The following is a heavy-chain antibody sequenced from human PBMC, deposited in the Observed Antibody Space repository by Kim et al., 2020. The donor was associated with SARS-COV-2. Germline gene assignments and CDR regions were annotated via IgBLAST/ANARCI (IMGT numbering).Heavy chain of an antibody. D-gene: IGHD6-19*01. CDR3: AGLSTLYSGEWYYFDW. CDR2: INNGGSP. Sequence: SETLSLTCTVSGGSISTYHWSWIRQPPGKGLEWVGRINNGGSPPYHPSLKSRLTMSLDTSKNQLSLRLSSVTAAETAIYFCAGLSTLYSGEWYYFDWWG. V-gene: IGHV4-4*07. CDR1: GGSISTYH. J-gene: IGHJ4*01.